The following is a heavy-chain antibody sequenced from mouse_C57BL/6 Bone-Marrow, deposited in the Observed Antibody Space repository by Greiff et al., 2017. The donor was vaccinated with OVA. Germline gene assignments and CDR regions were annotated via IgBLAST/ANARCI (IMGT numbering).Heavy chain of an antibody. Sequence: VQLQQSGAELVRPGASVKLSCTASGFYIKDDYMPWVKQRPEQGLEWIGWIDPENGDTEYASKVQGKATITADTSSNTAYLQLSSLTSEDTAIYYCSTITTVVASDYWGQGTTLTVSS. CDR1: GFYIKDDY. J-gene: IGHJ2*01. CDR3: STITTVVASDY. D-gene: IGHD1-1*01. CDR2: IDPENGDT. V-gene: IGHV14-4*01.